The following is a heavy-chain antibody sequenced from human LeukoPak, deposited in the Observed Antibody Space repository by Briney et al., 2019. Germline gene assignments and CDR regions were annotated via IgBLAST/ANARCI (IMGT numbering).Heavy chain of an antibody. Sequence: AETLSLTCTVSGDSISNYYWTWIRQPPGKGLEWIGYIYYSGRTKYYPSLKSRGTISVDTSKKKISLKLNSVTAADSAVYYCARGVACSSTSCYLDSWGQGTLVTVSS. CDR3: ARGVACSSTSCYLDS. J-gene: IGHJ4*02. CDR2: IYYSGRT. CDR1: GDSISNYY. V-gene: IGHV4-59*01. D-gene: IGHD2-2*01.